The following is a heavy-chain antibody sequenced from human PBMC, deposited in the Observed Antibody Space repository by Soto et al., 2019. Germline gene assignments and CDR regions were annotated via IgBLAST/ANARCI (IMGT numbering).Heavy chain of an antibody. D-gene: IGHD3-10*01. J-gene: IGHJ4*02. Sequence: ASVKVSCKVSGYSLSDLPIHWVRRAPGKGLQWMGGFEPEEGATIYAEKFQGRISMTRNTSISTAYMELSSLRSEDTAVYYCARGPTMVRGVNDYWGQGTLVTVSS. V-gene: IGHV1-24*01. CDR2: FEPEEGAT. CDR3: ARGPTMVRGVNDY. CDR1: GYSLSDLP.